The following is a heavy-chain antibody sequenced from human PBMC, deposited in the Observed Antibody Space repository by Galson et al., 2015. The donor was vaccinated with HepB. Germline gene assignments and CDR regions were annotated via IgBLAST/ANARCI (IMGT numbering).Heavy chain of an antibody. CDR1: GGSISSSSYY. CDR3: ARRHRWWLPYYYGMDV. V-gene: IGHV4-39*07. D-gene: IGHD2-15*01. Sequence: SETLSLTCTVSGGSISSSSYYWGWIRQPPGKGLEWIGSIYYSGSTYYNPSLKSRVTISVDKSKNQFSLKLSSVTAADTAVYYCARRHRWWLPYYYGMDVWGQGTTVTVSS. J-gene: IGHJ6*02. CDR2: IYYSGST.